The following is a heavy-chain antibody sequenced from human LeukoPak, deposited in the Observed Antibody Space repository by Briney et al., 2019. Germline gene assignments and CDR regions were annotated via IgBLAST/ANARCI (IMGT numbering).Heavy chain of an antibody. V-gene: IGHV1-2*02. Sequence: ASVKFSCKASGYTFTSYYMHWVRQAPGQGLEWMGWINPNSGGTNYAQKFQGRVTMTRDTSISTAYMELSRLRSDDTAVYYCARDREPLSGWTPDFDYWGQGTLVTVSS. CDR2: INPNSGGT. CDR3: ARDREPLSGWTPDFDY. D-gene: IGHD6-19*01. CDR1: GYTFTSYY. J-gene: IGHJ4*02.